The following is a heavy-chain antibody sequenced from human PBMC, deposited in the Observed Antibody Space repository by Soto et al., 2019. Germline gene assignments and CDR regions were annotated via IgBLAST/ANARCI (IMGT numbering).Heavy chain of an antibody. CDR2: IIPIFGTA. D-gene: IGHD3-22*01. V-gene: IGHV1-69*13. CDR3: ARGSLRDSSGYLSPHFDY. CDR1: GGTFSSYA. Sequence: GASVKVSCKASGGTFSSYAISWLRQAAGQGLEWMGGIIPIFGTANYAQKFQGRVTITADESTSTAYMELSSLRSEDTAVYYCARGSLRDSSGYLSPHFDYWGQGTLVTVSS. J-gene: IGHJ4*02.